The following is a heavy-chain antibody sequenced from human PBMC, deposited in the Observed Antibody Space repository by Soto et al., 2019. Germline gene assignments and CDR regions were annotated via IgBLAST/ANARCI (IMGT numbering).Heavy chain of an antibody. J-gene: IGHJ4*02. V-gene: IGHV3-23*01. CDR3: AKSGSRTYYYASSDY. D-gene: IGHD3-22*01. CDR2: ISGSGGST. Sequence: EVQLLESGGGLVQPGGSLRLSCAASGFTFSSYAMSWVRQAPGKGLEWVSAISGSGGSTYYADSVKGRCTISRDNSKTTLYLQMNSLRAEDTAVYYCAKSGSRTYYYASSDYWGQGTLVTVSS. CDR1: GFTFSSYA.